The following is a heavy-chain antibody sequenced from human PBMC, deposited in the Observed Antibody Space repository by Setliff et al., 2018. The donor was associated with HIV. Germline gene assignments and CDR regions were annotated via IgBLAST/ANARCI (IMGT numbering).Heavy chain of an antibody. J-gene: IGHJ5*02. V-gene: IGHV3-23*01. CDR3: AGESSIAVAGTHSYNWFDP. D-gene: IGHD6-19*01. Sequence: GGSLRLSCAASGFTFSSYAMSWVRQAPGKGLEWVSAISGSGGSTYYADSVKGRFTISRDNSKNTLYLQMNSLRAEDTAVYYCAGESSIAVAGTHSYNWFDPWGQGTLVTVSS. CDR2: ISGSGGST. CDR1: GFTFSSYA.